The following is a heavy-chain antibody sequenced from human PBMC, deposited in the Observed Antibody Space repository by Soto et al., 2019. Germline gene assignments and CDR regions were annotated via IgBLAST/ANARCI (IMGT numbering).Heavy chain of an antibody. Sequence: QVQLQESGPGLVKPSGTLSLTCAVSSGSISSSNWWSWVRQPPGKGLEWIGEIYHSGSTNYNPSPKSRVTISVDKSKNKFSLKLSSVTAADTAVYYCASSFKGYYGSGNAFDIWGQGTMVTVSS. CDR1: SGSISSSNW. CDR2: IYHSGST. J-gene: IGHJ3*02. D-gene: IGHD3-10*01. V-gene: IGHV4-4*02. CDR3: ASSFKGYYGSGNAFDI.